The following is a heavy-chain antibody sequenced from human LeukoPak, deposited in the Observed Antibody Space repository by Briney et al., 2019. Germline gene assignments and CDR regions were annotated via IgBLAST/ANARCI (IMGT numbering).Heavy chain of an antibody. CDR1: GFTFSSYS. CDR3: ARRTHLGYCSGGSCYAFDY. J-gene: IGHJ4*02. CDR2: ISSSSSTI. V-gene: IGHV3-48*01. Sequence: TGGSLRLSCAASGFTFSSYSMNWVRQAPGKGLEWVSYISSSSSTIYYADSVKGRFTISRDNAKNSLYLQMNSLRAEDTAVYYCARRTHLGYCSGGSCYAFDYWGQGTLVTVSS. D-gene: IGHD2-15*01.